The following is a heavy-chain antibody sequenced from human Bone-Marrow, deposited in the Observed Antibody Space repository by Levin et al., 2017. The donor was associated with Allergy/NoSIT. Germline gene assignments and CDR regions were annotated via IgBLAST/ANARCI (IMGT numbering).Heavy chain of an antibody. D-gene: IGHD3-3*01. J-gene: IGHJ4*02. CDR3: ARVRRLRFLEWFPPLY. CDR1: GYTFTGYY. CDR2: INPNSGGT. Sequence: ASVKVSCKASGYTFTGYYMHWVRQAPGQGLEWMGWINPNSGGTNYAQKFQGRVTMTRDTSISTAYMELSRLRSDDTAVYYCARVRRLRFLEWFPPLYWGQGTLVTVSS. V-gene: IGHV1-2*02.